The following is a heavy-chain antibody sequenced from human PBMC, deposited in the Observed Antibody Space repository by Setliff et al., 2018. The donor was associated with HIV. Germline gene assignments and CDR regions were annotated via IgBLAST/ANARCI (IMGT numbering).Heavy chain of an antibody. CDR3: TTADSISYSAFDC. D-gene: IGHD3-22*01. Sequence: GGSLRLSCAASGFTFSDHYMDWVRQAPGKGLEWVGRSRNKANSYTTEYAASVKGRFTISRDDSKNSLYLQMNSLKTEDTAVYYCTTADSISYSAFDCWGQGTLVTSPQ. V-gene: IGHV3-72*01. CDR1: GFTFSDHY. J-gene: IGHJ4*02. CDR2: SRNKANSYTT.